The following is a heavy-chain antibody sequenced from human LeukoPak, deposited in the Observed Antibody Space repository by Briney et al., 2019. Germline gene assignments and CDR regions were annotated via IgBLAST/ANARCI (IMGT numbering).Heavy chain of an antibody. CDR1: GGSISSSSYY. D-gene: IGHD3-10*01. Sequence: SETLSLTCTVSGGSISSSSYYWGWIRQPPGKGLEWIGSIYYSGSTYYNPSLKSRVTISVDTSKNQFSLKLSSVTAADTAVYYCATALSSGSYYPNWGQGTLVTVSS. J-gene: IGHJ4*02. CDR3: ATALSSGSYYPN. V-gene: IGHV4-39*07. CDR2: IYYSGST.